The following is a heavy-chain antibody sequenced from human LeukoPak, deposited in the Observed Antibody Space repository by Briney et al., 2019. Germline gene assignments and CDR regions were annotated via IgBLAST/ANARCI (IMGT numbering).Heavy chain of an antibody. V-gene: IGHV1-69*13. CDR3: AYGSGSHKTIRY. D-gene: IGHD3-10*01. J-gene: IGHJ4*02. Sequence: SVKVSCKTSGYSENFYGITWVRQAPGQGLEWMGGIIPIFGTANYAQKFQGRVTITADESTSTAYMELSSLRSEDTAVYYCAYGSGSHKTIRYWGQGTLVTVSS. CDR2: IIPIFGTA. CDR1: GYSENFYG.